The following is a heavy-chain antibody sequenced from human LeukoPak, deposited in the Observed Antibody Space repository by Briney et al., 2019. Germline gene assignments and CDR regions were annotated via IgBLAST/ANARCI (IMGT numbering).Heavy chain of an antibody. Sequence: PGGSLRLSCAGSGFTFSSHWIGWVRQAPGKGLEWVAHINQDGSQKYYVDSVEGRFAISRDNAKNSLYLQMNSLRAEDTAVYYCARDFRAAFDPWGQGTLVTVSS. V-gene: IGHV3-7*03. CDR2: INQDGSQK. J-gene: IGHJ5*02. D-gene: IGHD3-10*01. CDR1: GFTFSSHW. CDR3: ARDFRAAFDP.